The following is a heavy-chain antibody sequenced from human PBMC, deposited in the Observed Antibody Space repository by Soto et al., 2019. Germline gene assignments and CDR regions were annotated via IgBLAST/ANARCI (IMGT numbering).Heavy chain of an antibody. Sequence: SLRLSCAASGFTFSSYGMHWVRHAPGKGLEWVAVIWYDGSNKYYADSVKGRFTISRDNSKNTLYLQMNSLRAEDTAVYYCAREPSIAAAGASTSGMDVWGQGTTVTVSS. CDR2: IWYDGSNK. J-gene: IGHJ6*02. CDR3: AREPSIAAAGASTSGMDV. V-gene: IGHV3-33*01. D-gene: IGHD6-13*01. CDR1: GFTFSSYG.